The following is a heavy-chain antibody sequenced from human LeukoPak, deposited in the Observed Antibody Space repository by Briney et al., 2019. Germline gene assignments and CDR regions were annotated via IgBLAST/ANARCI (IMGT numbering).Heavy chain of an antibody. Sequence: SETLSLTCTVSGGSISSSSYYWGWIRQPPGKGLEWIGSIYYSGSTYYNPSLKSRVTISVDTSKNQFSLKLSSVTAADTAVYYCARKGRDGYNQILGEDYWGQGTLVTVSS. CDR3: ARKGRDGYNQILGEDY. CDR2: IYYSGST. V-gene: IGHV4-39*07. J-gene: IGHJ4*02. D-gene: IGHD5-24*01. CDR1: GGSISSSSYY.